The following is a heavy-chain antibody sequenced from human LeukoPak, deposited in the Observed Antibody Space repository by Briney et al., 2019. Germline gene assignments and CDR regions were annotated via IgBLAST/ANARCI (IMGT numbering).Heavy chain of an antibody. CDR3: ASQPYYESSGYYFY. CDR1: GGSITSSTYN. Sequence: SETLSLTCTVSGGSITSSTYNWGWIRQPPGKGLEWLGSIYNSGSTFYNPSLKSRATISIDTSKNQFSLKLNSVTAADTAIYYCASQPYYESSGYYFYWGQGTLVTVSS. J-gene: IGHJ4*02. V-gene: IGHV4-39*01. CDR2: IYNSGST. D-gene: IGHD3-22*01.